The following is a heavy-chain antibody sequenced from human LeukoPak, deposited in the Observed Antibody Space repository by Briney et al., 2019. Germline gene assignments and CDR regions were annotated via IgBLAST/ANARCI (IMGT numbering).Heavy chain of an antibody. Sequence: GGSLRLSCAASGFTFNSYAFNWVRQAPGKGLEWVSYISSSSNVIYYTESVKGRFTISRDNAKNLVYLQLSGLRPEDTAIYYCARGDPIYDFWSGGDYWGQGSLVTVSS. CDR3: ARGDPIYDFWSGGDY. J-gene: IGHJ4*02. V-gene: IGHV3-48*01. D-gene: IGHD3-3*01. CDR1: GFTFNSYA. CDR2: ISSSSNVI.